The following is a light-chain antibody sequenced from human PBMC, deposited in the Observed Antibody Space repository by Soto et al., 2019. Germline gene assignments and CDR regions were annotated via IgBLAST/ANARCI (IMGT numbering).Light chain of an antibody. CDR3: QSYDSSLSGPYV. V-gene: IGLV1-40*01. Sequence: QSVLTQPPPVSGAPGQRVTISCTGSSSNIRAGYDVHWYQQLPGTAPKLLIYGNSNRPSGVPDRFSGSKSGTSASLAITGLQAEDEADYYCQSYDSSLSGPYVFGTGTKVTVL. CDR1: SSNIRAGYD. CDR2: GNS. J-gene: IGLJ1*01.